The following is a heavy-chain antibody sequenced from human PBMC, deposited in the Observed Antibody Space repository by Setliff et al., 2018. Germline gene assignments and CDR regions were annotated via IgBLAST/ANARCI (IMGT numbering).Heavy chain of an antibody. CDR3: ARVGTGSLLDY. J-gene: IGHJ4*02. CDR2: INTNTGNP. Sequence: ASAKVSCKASGYTFTNYAMSWMRQAPGQGLEWMGWINTNTGNPSYAQGFTGRFVFSLDTSVSTAYLQISSLKAEDTALYYCARVGTGSLLDYWGQGTLVTVSS. D-gene: IGHD1-1*01. CDR1: GYTFTNYA. V-gene: IGHV7-4-1*02.